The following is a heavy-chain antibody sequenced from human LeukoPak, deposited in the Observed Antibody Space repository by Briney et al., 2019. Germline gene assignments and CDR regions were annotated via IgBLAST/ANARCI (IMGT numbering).Heavy chain of an antibody. D-gene: IGHD6-13*01. J-gene: IGHJ4*02. CDR1: GGSISSSSYY. Sequence: PSETLSLTCTVSGGSISSSSYYWGWIRQPPGKGLEWIGSIYYSGSTYYNPSLKSRVTISVDTSKNQFSLKLSSVTAADTAVYYCARESSSRKRDYFDYWGQGTLVTVSS. CDR3: ARESSSRKRDYFDY. CDR2: IYYSGST. V-gene: IGHV4-39*07.